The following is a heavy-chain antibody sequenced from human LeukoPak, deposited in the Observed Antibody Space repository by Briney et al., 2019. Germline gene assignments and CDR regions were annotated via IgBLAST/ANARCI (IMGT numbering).Heavy chain of an antibody. CDR1: GGFISSYY. CDR3: ARFIGSGYYYDY. Sequence: SETLSLTCTVSGGFISSYYWGWIRQPPGKGLEWIGSIYHSGSTYYNPSLKSRVTISVDTSKNQFSLKLSSVTAADTAVYYCARFIGSGYYYDYWGQGTLVTVSS. D-gene: IGHD3-22*01. J-gene: IGHJ4*02. V-gene: IGHV4-38-2*02. CDR2: IYHSGST.